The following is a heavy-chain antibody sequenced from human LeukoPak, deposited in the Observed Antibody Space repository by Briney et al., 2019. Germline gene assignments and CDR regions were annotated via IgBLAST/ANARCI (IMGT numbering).Heavy chain of an antibody. V-gene: IGHV3-33*01. CDR2: IWYDGSNK. Sequence: PGGSLRLSCAASGFNFSSFVMHWVRQAPGKGLEWAAVIWYDGSNKYYADSVKGRFTISRDNSKNTLYLQMNSLRAEDTAVYYCARGPSAYPKCFDYWGQGTLVTVSS. CDR3: ARGPSAYPKCFDY. J-gene: IGHJ4*02. D-gene: IGHD5-12*01. CDR1: GFNFSSFV.